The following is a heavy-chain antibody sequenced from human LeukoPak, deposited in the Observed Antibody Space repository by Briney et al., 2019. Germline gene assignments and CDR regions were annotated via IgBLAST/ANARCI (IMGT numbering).Heavy chain of an antibody. D-gene: IGHD3-16*01. V-gene: IGHV1-2*02. CDR1: GYTFTDYF. Sequence: GASVKVSCKASGYTFTDYFMNWVRQAPGQGLEWMGWINPKSGGTVYAQKFQGRVTMTRDTSSSTAYMELSSLRSEDTAVYYCARDNDSRDPPHFDYWGQGTLVTVSS. CDR2: INPKSGGT. J-gene: IGHJ4*02. CDR3: ARDNDSRDPPHFDY.